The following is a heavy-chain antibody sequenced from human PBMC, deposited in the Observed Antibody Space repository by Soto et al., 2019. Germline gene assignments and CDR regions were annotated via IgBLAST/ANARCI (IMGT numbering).Heavy chain of an antibody. CDR1: GYTFTSYG. V-gene: IGHV1-69*04. CDR3: ARGLYYYDSSGSLDAFDI. D-gene: IGHD3-22*01. Sequence: GASVKVSCKASGYTFTSYGISWVRQAPGQGLEWMGRIIPILGSANYAQKFQGRVTITADTSTSTAYMELSSLRSEDTAVYYCARGLYYYDSSGSLDAFDIWGQGTMVTVSS. J-gene: IGHJ3*02. CDR2: IIPILGSA.